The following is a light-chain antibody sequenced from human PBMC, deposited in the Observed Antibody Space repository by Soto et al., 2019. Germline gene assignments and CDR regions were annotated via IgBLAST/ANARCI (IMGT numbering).Light chain of an antibody. V-gene: IGLV3-27*01. CDR2: KDS. CDR1: VLAKKY. Sequence: SYELTQPSSVSVSPGQTARITCSGDVLAKKYARWFQQKPGQAPVLVIYKDSERPSGIPERFSGSSSGTTVTLTISGAQVEDEADYYCYSAADNKSMFGGGTKVTV. J-gene: IGLJ3*02. CDR3: YSAADNKSM.